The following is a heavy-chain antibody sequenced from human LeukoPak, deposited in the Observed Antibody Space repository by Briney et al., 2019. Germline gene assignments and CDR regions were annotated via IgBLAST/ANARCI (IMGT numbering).Heavy chain of an antibody. CDR3: AKTTTGDSSGRYPRLPADY. CDR2: IFGSVGSA. D-gene: IGHD6-19*01. V-gene: IGHV3-23*01. Sequence: GGSLRLSCTVSGFTFYTYAMNWVGPATRQGRDWSSGIFGSVGSAHYADSVNRRVTISRDNSKNTVYLQMNSLRAEDTAVYYCAKTTTGDSSGRYPRLPADYWRRGALVIVS. J-gene: IGHJ4*02. CDR1: GFTFYTYA.